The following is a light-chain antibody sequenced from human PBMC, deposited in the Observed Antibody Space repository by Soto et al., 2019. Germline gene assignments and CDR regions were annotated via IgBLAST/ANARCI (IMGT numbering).Light chain of an antibody. Sequence: QSALTQPASVSGSPGQSITISCTGTSSDVGSHNLVSWYQQHPGQAPKLMIYEVSKRPLGVSARFSASKSGNTASLTISGLQAEDEADYYGCSYGGSRAVFGGGTQRPSS. CDR3: CSYGGSRAV. CDR1: SSDVGSHNL. CDR2: EVS. J-gene: IGLJ7*01. V-gene: IGLV2-23*02.